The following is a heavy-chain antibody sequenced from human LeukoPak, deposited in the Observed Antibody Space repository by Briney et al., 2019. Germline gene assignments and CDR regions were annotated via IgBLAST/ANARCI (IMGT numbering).Heavy chain of an antibody. D-gene: IGHD3-3*01. CDR3: ARRGTFWSGYPSDY. V-gene: IGHV1-8*02. Sequence: GASVKVSCKASGYTFTSYGISWVRQAPGQGLEWMGWMNPNSGNTGYAQKFQGRVTMTRNTSISTAYMELSSLRSEDTAVYYCARRGTFWSGYPSDYWGQGTLVTVSS. CDR2: MNPNSGNT. CDR1: GYTFTSYG. J-gene: IGHJ4*02.